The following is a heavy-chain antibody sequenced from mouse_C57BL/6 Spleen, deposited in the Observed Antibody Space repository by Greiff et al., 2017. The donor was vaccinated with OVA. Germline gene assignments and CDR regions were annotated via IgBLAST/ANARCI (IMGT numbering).Heavy chain of an antibody. CDR3: ARHEEGYYGSSWGDFDV. J-gene: IGHJ1*03. CDR1: GYTFTEYP. V-gene: IGHV1-62-2*01. Sequence: LQESGAELVKPGASVKLSCKASGYTFTEYPIHWVKQRSGQGLEWIGWFYPGSGSIKYNEKFKDKATLTADKYSSTGYMERSRLTSEDSAVYFCARHEEGYYGSSWGDFDVWGTGTTGTVSS. CDR2: FYPGSGSI. D-gene: IGHD1-1*01.